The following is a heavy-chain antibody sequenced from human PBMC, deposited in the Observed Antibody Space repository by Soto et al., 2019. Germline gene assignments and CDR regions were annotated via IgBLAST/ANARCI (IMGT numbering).Heavy chain of an antibody. CDR3: ARSEATDGVLNF. V-gene: IGHV3-74*01. CDR1: GFTFSIYW. J-gene: IGHJ4*02. Sequence: PGGSLRLSCAASGFTFSIYWMHWVRQAPGKGLVWVSRINGDGSATNYADSVKGRFTISRDNAKNTLHLQMNSLRAEATALYYCARSEATDGVLNFWGQRTLVTVYS. CDR2: INGDGSAT. D-gene: IGHD1-26*01.